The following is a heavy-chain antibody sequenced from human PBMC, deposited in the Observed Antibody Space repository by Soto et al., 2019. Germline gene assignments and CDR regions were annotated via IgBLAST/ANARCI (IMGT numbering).Heavy chain of an antibody. V-gene: IGHV1-18*04. Sequence: ASVKVSCKASGYTFTSYGISWVRQAPGQGLEWMGWISAYNGNTNYAQKLQGRVTMTTDTSTSTAYMELRSLRSDDTAVYYCARDFLSDSSGWSPSDYWGQGTLVTVSS. D-gene: IGHD6-19*01. CDR3: ARDFLSDSSGWSPSDY. J-gene: IGHJ4*02. CDR2: ISAYNGNT. CDR1: GYTFTSYG.